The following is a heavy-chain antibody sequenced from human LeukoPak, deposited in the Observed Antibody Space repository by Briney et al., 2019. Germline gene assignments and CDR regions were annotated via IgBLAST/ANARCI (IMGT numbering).Heavy chain of an antibody. J-gene: IGHJ4*02. D-gene: IGHD6-6*01. V-gene: IGHV3-20*04. CDR2: INWNGGST. CDR3: ARVRRAYSSSDAIDY. CDR1: GFTFDDYG. Sequence: PGGFLRLSCAASGFTFDDYGMSWVRQAPGKGLEWVSGINWNGGSTGYADSVKGRFTISRDNAKNSLYLQMNSLRAEDTALYYCARVRRAYSSSDAIDYWGQGTLVTVSS.